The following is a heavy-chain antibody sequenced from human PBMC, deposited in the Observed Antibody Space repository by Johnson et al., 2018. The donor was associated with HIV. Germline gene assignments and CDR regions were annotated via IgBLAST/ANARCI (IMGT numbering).Heavy chain of an antibody. CDR3: ARDRPSGSYYVDAFDI. V-gene: IGHV3-15*01. CDR1: GFSFSDYY. Sequence: VQLVESGGGLVKPGGSLRLSCAASGFSFSDYYMNWIRQAPGKGLEWVGRIKSKTDGGTTDYAAPVKGRFTISRDDSKNTLYLQMNSLKTEDTAVYYCARDRPSGSYYVDAFDIWGQGTMVTVSS. D-gene: IGHD1-26*01. J-gene: IGHJ3*02. CDR2: IKSKTDGGTT.